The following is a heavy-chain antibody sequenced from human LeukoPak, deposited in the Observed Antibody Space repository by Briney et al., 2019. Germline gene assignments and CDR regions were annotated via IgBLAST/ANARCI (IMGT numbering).Heavy chain of an antibody. CDR2: ISAYNGNT. CDR3: AKDVAGRAVISRNSYFGMDV. Sequence: GASVTVSCKASGYTFTSYVISWVRQAPGQGLEWMGWISAYNGNTNYAQKLQGRVTMTTNPSKSTAYMELGILNSDDTACYLRAKDVAGRAVISRNSYFGMDVWGKGTTVTASS. V-gene: IGHV1-18*01. D-gene: IGHD3-10*01. CDR1: GYTFTSYV. J-gene: IGHJ6*04.